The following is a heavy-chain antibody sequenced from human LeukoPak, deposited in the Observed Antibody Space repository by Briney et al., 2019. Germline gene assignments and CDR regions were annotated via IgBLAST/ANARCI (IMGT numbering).Heavy chain of an antibody. V-gene: IGHV5-51*01. CDR1: GYTFITYW. J-gene: IGHJ3*02. CDR2: IYPGDSDP. CDR3: ARPDDYGGKPAAFDI. Sequence: GESLKISCKGSGYTFITYWIGWVRQMPGKGLEWMGIIYPGDSDPRYSPSFRGQVTISADKSINTAYLQWSSLKASDTAMYYCARPDDYGGKPAAFDIWGQGTMVTVSS. D-gene: IGHD4-23*01.